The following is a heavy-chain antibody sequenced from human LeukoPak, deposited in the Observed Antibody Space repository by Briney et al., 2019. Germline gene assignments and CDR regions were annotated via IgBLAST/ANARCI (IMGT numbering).Heavy chain of an antibody. CDR1: GGTFISYA. D-gene: IGHD2-2*01. J-gene: IGHJ4*02. CDR3: ARGGEGYCSSTSCYPIQFDY. Sequence: SVKVSCKASGGTFISYAISWVRQAPGQGLEWMGGIIPIFGTANYAQKFQGRVTITADESTSTAYMELSSLRSEDTAVYYCARGGEGYCSSTSCYPIQFDYWGQGTLVTVSS. V-gene: IGHV1-69*13. CDR2: IIPIFGTA.